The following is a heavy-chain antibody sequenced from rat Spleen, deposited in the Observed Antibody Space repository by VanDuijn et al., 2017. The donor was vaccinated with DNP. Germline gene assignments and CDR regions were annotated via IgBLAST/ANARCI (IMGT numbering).Heavy chain of an antibody. V-gene: IGHV5-22*01. Sequence: EVQLVESGGGLVQPGRSLKLSCAASGFTFSGYYMAWVRQAPTKGLEWVAYIRYDGGSIHYGDSVKGRFTIFRDNAKSTLYLQMNSLRSEDMATYYCVRWYNSGYYFDYWGQGVMVTVSS. J-gene: IGHJ2*01. CDR1: GFTFSGYY. CDR3: VRWYNSGYYFDY. D-gene: IGHD4-3*01. CDR2: IRYDGGSI.